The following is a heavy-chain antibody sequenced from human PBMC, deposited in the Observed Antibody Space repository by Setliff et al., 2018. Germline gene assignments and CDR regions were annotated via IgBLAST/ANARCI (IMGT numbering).Heavy chain of an antibody. CDR3: ARDLNRWFGEFAFDI. J-gene: IGHJ3*02. CDR1: GYTFTSYY. V-gene: IGHV1-18*01. D-gene: IGHD3-10*01. Sequence: ASVKVSCKASGYTFTSYYMYWLRQAPGQGLEWIGWISPHTGKAFYAPQFQGRVIMTTDTSSTTAYLDLRSLRSDDTAVYYCARDLNRWFGEFAFDIWGQGTMVTVSS. CDR2: ISPHTGKA.